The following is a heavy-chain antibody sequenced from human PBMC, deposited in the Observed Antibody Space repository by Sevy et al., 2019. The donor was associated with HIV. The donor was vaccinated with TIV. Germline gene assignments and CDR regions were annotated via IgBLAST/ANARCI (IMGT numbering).Heavy chain of an antibody. V-gene: IGHV4-59*01. Sequence: SETLSLTCTVSGGSLNNYFWSWLRQPPGKGLEWIGYMYSSGSTNYNPSLKSRVTISVDTSKNQFSLKVRSVTAADTAMYYCARESICATGDFDYWGQGTLVTVSS. D-gene: IGHD1-1*01. CDR2: MYSSGST. J-gene: IGHJ4*02. CDR3: ARESICATGDFDY. CDR1: GGSLNNYF.